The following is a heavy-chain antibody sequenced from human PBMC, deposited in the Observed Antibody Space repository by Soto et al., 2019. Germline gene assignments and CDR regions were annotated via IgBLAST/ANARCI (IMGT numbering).Heavy chain of an antibody. V-gene: IGHV4-4*07. J-gene: IGHJ6*02. CDR1: GGSISSYY. D-gene: IGHD3-10*01. CDR2: IYTSGST. CDR3: AIDLWFGELNYYGMDV. Sequence: SETLSLTCTVSGGSISSYYWSWIRQPAGKGLEWIGRIYTSGSTNYNPSLKSRVTMSVDTSKNQFSLKLSSVTAADTAVYYCAIDLWFGELNYYGMDVWGQGTTVTVSS.